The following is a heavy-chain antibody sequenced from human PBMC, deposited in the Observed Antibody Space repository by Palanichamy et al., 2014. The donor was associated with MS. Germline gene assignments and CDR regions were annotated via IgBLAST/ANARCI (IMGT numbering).Heavy chain of an antibody. J-gene: IGHJ4*02. V-gene: IGHV3-7*03. CDR3: ARAAAAGRYYFDY. D-gene: IGHD6-13*01. Sequence: LEWVANIKQDGSEKYYVDFVKGRFTISRDNAKGSLYLQMNSLTAEDTAVYYCARAAAAGRYYFDYWGQGTLVAVSS. CDR2: IKQDGSEK.